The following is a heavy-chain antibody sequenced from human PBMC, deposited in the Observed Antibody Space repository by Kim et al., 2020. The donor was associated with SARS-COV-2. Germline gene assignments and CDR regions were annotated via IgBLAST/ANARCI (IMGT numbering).Heavy chain of an antibody. Sequence: SETLSLTCTVSGGSISSYYWSWIRQPPGKGLEWIGYIYYSGSTNYNPSLKRRGTISVDTTKNQFSLKLSSVTAADTAVEYCARTYYDSSGYYSGAYYLD. D-gene: IGHD3-22*01. J-gene: IGHJ4*01. CDR3: ARTYYDSSGYYSGAYYLD. CDR2: IYYSGST. V-gene: IGHV4-59*01. CDR1: GGSISSYY.